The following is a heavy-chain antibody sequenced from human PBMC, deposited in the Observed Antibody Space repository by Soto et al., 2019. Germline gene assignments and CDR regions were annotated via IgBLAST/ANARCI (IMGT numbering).Heavy chain of an antibody. V-gene: IGHV4-39*01. Sequence: QLQLQESGPGLVKPSETLSLTCTVSGGSISSSSYYWGWFRQPPGKGLEWIGSIDYSGSTYYNTSLKSPDTISVDTSKNRFSLRLSAVTAAESAVDYCAAYGVVIIQGSCGQGTLVTVSS. CDR2: IDYSGST. CDR3: AAYGVVIIQGS. D-gene: IGHD3-3*01. J-gene: IGHJ5*02. CDR1: GGSISSSSYY.